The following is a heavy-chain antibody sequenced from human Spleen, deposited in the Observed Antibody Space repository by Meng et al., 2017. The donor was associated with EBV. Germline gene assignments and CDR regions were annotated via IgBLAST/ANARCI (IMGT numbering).Heavy chain of an antibody. V-gene: IGHV4-34*01. D-gene: IGHD2/OR15-2a*01. CDR1: GVCFSDYY. CDR3: ASNIKVPRY. J-gene: IGHJ4*02. CDR2: INHSGIP. Sequence: QGGLQEGGGGVLKPSETLSLTCAVYGVCFSDYYWTWIRQPPGMGLEWIGEINHSGIPSYNPSLRSRVTISVDTSKNQFSLKLTSVTAADTAVYYCASNIKVPRYWGQGTLVTVSS.